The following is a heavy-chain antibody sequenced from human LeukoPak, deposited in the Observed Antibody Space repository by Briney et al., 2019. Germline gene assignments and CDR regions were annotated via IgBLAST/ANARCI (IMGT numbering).Heavy chain of an antibody. CDR3: ARVGGLLPLYYFDY. V-gene: IGHV1-46*01. J-gene: IGHJ4*02. Sequence: ASVKLSCKASGYTFTSYYMHWVRQPPGQGLEWMGIINPSGGSTTYAQKFQGRVTMTRDTSTSTVYMELSSLRSEDTAVYYCARVGGLLPLYYFDYWGQGTLVTVSS. CDR2: INPSGGST. CDR1: GYTFTSYY. D-gene: IGHD3-10*01.